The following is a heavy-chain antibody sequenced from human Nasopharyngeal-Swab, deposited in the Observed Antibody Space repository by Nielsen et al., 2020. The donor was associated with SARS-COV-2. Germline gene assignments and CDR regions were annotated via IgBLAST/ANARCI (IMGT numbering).Heavy chain of an antibody. V-gene: IGHV4-39*01. CDR3: ARLAHWGYYFDY. D-gene: IGHD3-16*01. CDR2: IYYSGST. J-gene: IGHJ4*02. Sequence: SETLSLTCTVSGGSVSSGSYYWGWVRQPPGRGLEWVGNIYYSGSTYYYPSLKSRVTISVDTSKNQFSLKLGSLTAADTALYYCARLAHWGYYFDYWGQGTLVTVSS. CDR1: GGSVSSGSYY.